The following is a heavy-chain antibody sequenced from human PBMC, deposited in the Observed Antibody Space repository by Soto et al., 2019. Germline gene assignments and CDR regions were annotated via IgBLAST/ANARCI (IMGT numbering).Heavy chain of an antibody. J-gene: IGHJ6*02. CDR2: TYYRTRWYN. CDR3: AAATRGYLYYGLDV. V-gene: IGHV6-1*01. Sequence: SQTLSLTCVISGDTVSSNRAAWNWIRQSPSRGLEWLGRTYYRTRWYNDYAVSVKGRITISPDPSRNQFYLQVNSVTSEDTAVYYCAAATRGYLYYGLDVWGQGTTVTVS. D-gene: IGHD5-12*01. CDR1: GDTVSSNRAA.